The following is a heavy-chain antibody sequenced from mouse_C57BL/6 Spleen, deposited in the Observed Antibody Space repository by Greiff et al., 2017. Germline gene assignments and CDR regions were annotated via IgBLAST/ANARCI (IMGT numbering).Heavy chain of an antibody. V-gene: IGHV1-7*01. Sequence: QVQLQQSGAELAKPGASVKLSCKASGYTFTSYWMHWVKQRPGQGLEWIGYINPSSGYTKYNQKFKDKATVTADKSSSTAYMQLSSLTYEDSAVYYCAKDYDAYYYAMDYWGQGTSVTVSS. CDR2: INPSSGYT. CDR3: AKDYDAYYYAMDY. CDR1: GYTFTSYW. J-gene: IGHJ4*01. D-gene: IGHD2-4*01.